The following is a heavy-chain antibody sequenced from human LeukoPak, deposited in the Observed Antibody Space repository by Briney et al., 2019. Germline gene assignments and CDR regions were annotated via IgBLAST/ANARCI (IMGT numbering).Heavy chain of an antibody. Sequence: PSETLSLTCTVSGGSISSSSYYWGWIRQPPGKGLEWIGSIYYSGSTYYNPSLKSRVTISVDRSKNQFSLKLSSVTAADTAVYYCARDAAAGLTTFDYWGQGTLVTVSS. CDR1: GGSISSSSYY. CDR3: ARDAAAGLTTFDY. J-gene: IGHJ4*02. CDR2: IYYSGST. V-gene: IGHV4-39*07. D-gene: IGHD6-13*01.